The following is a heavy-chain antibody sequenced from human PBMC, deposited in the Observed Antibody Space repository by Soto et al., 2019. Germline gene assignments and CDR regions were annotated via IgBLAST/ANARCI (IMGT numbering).Heavy chain of an antibody. J-gene: IGHJ4*02. V-gene: IGHV3-21*01. CDR1: GFTFSSYS. CDR3: ARDTYDSSGYYCPFDY. D-gene: IGHD3-22*01. CDR2: ISSSSSYI. Sequence: GGSLRLSCAASGFTFSSYSMNWVRQAPGKGLEWVSSISSSSSYIYYADSVKGRFTISRDNAKNSLYLQMNRLRAEDTAVFYCARDTYDSSGYYCPFDYWGQGTLVTVSS.